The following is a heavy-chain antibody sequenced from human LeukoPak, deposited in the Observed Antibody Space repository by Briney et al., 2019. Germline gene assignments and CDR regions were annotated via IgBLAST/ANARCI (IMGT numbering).Heavy chain of an antibody. V-gene: IGHV3-53*01. CDR3: ASHSSSYYGFDY. CDR2: IYSGGST. J-gene: IGHJ4*02. CDR1: GFTVSSNH. D-gene: IGHD6-13*01. Sequence: GGTLRLSCAASGFTVSSNHMSWVRQAPREGLEWVSVIYSGGSTYYADSVNGRFTISRDNFKNTLYLQMNSLRAEDTAVYYCASHSSSYYGFDYWGQGTLVTVSS.